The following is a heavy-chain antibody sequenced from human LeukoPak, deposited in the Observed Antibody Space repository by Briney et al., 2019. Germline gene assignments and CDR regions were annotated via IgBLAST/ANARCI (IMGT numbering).Heavy chain of an antibody. V-gene: IGHV4-61*01. CDR3: ARGSRGYSYG. CDR2: IYYSGST. CDR1: GASFSSGSYY. Sequence: SETLSLTCTVSGASFSSGSYYWGWLRQPPGTGLEWIGYIYYSGSTNYNPSLKSRVTISVDTSKDQFSLKLSSVTAADTAVYYCARGSRGYSYGWGQGTLVTVS. D-gene: IGHD5-18*01. J-gene: IGHJ4*02.